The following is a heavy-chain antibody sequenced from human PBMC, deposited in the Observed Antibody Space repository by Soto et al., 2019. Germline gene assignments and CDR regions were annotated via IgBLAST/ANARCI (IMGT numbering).Heavy chain of an antibody. CDR2: ISYDGSNK. CDR3: AKDLFKYSSSWSRAEWFDP. Sequence: QVQLVESGGGVVQPGRSLRLSCAASGFTFSSYGMHWVRQAPGKGLEWVAVISYDGSNKYYADSVKGRFTISRDNSKNTLYLQMNSLRAEDTAVYYCAKDLFKYSSSWSRAEWFDPWGQGTLVTVSS. J-gene: IGHJ5*02. D-gene: IGHD6-13*01. V-gene: IGHV3-30*18. CDR1: GFTFSSYG.